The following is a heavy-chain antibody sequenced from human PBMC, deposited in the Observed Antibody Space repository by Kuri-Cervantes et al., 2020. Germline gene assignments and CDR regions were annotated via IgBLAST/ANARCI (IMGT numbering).Heavy chain of an antibody. CDR2: INHSGST. CDR1: GGSFSDYY. J-gene: IGHJ4*02. Sequence: SETLSLTCAVYGGSFSDYYWSWIRQSPGKGLEWIGEINHSGSTNYNPSLKSRVTISVDTSKNQFSLKLSSVTAADTAVYYCARGRHAHYDHVWGSYRFWGQGTLVTVSS. V-gene: IGHV4-34*01. D-gene: IGHD3-16*02. CDR3: ARGRHAHYDHVWGSYRF.